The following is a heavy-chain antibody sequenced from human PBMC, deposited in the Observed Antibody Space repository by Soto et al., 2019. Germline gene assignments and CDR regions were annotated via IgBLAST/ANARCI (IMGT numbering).Heavy chain of an antibody. J-gene: IGHJ4*02. CDR2: IYASGST. D-gene: IGHD3-3*01. CDR1: GGSISRYF. V-gene: IGHV4-4*07. CDR3: ARGGMVIIPSATAFDY. Sequence: PSEPLSLTCTVSGGSISRYFWSWIRQPAGKGLEWIGRIYASGSTNYNPSLKGRVTMSVATSKNQFSLKLSSMTAADTAVYYCARGGMVIIPSATAFDYWGQRTLVTVCS.